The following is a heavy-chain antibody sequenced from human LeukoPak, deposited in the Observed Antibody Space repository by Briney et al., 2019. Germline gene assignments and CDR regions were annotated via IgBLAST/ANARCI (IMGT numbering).Heavy chain of an antibody. D-gene: IGHD2-21*02. CDR1: GGSFCGYY. CDR2: INHSGST. Sequence: SETLSLTCAVYGGSFCGYYWSWIRQPPGKGLEWIGEINHSGSTSYNPSLKSRVTISVDKSKNQFSLKLSSVTAADTAVYYCARVPVVVTASPSPFDCWGQGTLVTVSS. V-gene: IGHV4-34*01. J-gene: IGHJ4*02. CDR3: ARVPVVVTASPSPFDC.